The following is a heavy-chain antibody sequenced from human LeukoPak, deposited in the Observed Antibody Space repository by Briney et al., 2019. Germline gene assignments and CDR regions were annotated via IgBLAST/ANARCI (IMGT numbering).Heavy chain of an antibody. CDR2: IHTSGDT. V-gene: IGHV3-53*01. D-gene: IGHD4-17*01. CDR1: GLTGSHNY. Sequence: GGSLRLSCAASGLTGSHNYVSWVRQAPGKGLEWVSAIHTSGDTCYADSVKGRFTISRDTSKNTLYLQINGLRVEDTAVYYCIVFGDSNHWGQGTLVTVSS. CDR3: IVFGDSNH. J-gene: IGHJ5*02.